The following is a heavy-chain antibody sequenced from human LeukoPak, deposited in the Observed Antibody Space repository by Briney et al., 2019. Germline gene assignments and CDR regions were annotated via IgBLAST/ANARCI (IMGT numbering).Heavy chain of an antibody. CDR1: GDSVSSNSAA. CDR3: ARGEGYSFGYWWLDP. V-gene: IGHV6-1*01. J-gene: IGHJ5*02. CDR2: TYYRSKWYN. Sequence: SQALSLTCAISGDSVSSNSAAWNWIRQSPSRGLKWLGRTYYRSKWYNDYAVSVKSRITINSDTSKNQFSLQLNSVTPEDTAVYFCARGEGYSFGYWWLDPWGQGTLVTVSS. D-gene: IGHD5-18*01.